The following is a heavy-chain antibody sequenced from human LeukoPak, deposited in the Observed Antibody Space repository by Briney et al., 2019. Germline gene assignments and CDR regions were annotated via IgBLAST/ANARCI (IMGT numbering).Heavy chain of an antibody. CDR3: ARRSRTGFFDY. CDR2: IYYSGST. V-gene: IGHV4-39*01. J-gene: IGHJ4*02. Sequence: SDTLSLTCTVSGGPFSSNSYYWRWIRQPPGKGLEWIGSIYYSGSTYYNPSLKSRVTISVDTSKNQFSLKVSSVTAADTAVYYCARRSRTGFFDYWGQGTLVTVSS. CDR1: GGPFSSNSYY. D-gene: IGHD3-10*01.